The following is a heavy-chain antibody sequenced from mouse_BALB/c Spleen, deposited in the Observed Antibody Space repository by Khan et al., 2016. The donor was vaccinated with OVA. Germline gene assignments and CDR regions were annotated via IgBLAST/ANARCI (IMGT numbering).Heavy chain of an antibody. CDR2: INTYTGEP. D-gene: IGHD2-10*01. V-gene: IGHV9-3-1*01. CDR1: GHTFTKFG. J-gene: IGHJ4*01. CDR3: ARPPYFSYVMDN. Sequence: LVESGPEVKKPGETVKISCKASGHTFTKFGMNWVKQAPGKGLKWMGWINTYTGEPKYADDFNGRFAFSLETSASTAYLQINNLKNEDTATYFCARPPYFSYVMDNWGQGTSVTVSS.